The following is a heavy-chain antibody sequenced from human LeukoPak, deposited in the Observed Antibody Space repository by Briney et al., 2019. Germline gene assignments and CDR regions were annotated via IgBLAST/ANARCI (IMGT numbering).Heavy chain of an antibody. J-gene: IGHJ4*02. CDR3: ARAPGETTYYYDSSGYFPDY. CDR1: GGSISSYY. V-gene: IGHV4-59*01. CDR2: IYYSGST. D-gene: IGHD3-22*01. Sequence: SETLSLTCTVSGGSISSYYWSWIRQPPGKGLEWIGYIYYSGSTNYNPSLKSRVTISVDTSKNQFSLKLSSVIAADTAVYYCARAPGETTYYYDSSGYFPDYWGQGTLVTVSS.